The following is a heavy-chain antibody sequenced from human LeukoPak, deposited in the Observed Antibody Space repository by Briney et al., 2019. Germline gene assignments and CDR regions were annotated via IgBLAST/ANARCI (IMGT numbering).Heavy chain of an antibody. CDR1: GYSISSGYY. Sequence: SETLSLTCTVSGYSISSGYYWGWIRQPPGKGLEWIGSIYHSGSTYYNPSLKSRVTISVDTSKNQFSLKLSSVTAADTAVYYCARDPNRRYDFWSGYYPDWFDPWGQGTLVTVSS. J-gene: IGHJ5*02. D-gene: IGHD3-3*01. V-gene: IGHV4-38-2*02. CDR2: IYHSGST. CDR3: ARDPNRRYDFWSGYYPDWFDP.